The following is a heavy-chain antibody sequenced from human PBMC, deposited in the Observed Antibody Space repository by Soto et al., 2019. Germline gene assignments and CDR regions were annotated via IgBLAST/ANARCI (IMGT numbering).Heavy chain of an antibody. D-gene: IGHD1-20*01. CDR3: ARDWGLTGTAGPYYYYYGMDV. V-gene: IGHV1-69*13. J-gene: IGHJ6*02. Sequence: GASVKVSCKASGGTFSSYAISWVRQAPGQGLELMGGIIPIFGTANYAQKFQGRVTITADESTSTAYMELSSLRSEDTAVYYCARDWGLTGTAGPYYYYYGMDVWGQGTTVTVYS. CDR2: IIPIFGTA. CDR1: GGTFSSYA.